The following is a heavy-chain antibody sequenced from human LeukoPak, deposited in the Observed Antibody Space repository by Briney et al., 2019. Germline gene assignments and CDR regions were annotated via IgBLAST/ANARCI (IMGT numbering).Heavy chain of an antibody. J-gene: IGHJ6*02. CDR3: AKGMDCSSTSCYEEAYYYYYYGMDV. V-gene: IGHV3-23*01. CDR1: GFTFSSYA. D-gene: IGHD2-2*01. CDR2: ISGSGGSI. Sequence: PGGSLRLSCAASGFTFSSYAMSWVRQAPGKGLEWVSAISGSGGSIYYADSVKGRFTISRDNSKNTLYLQMNSLRAEDTAVYYCAKGMDCSSTSCYEEAYYYYYYGMDVWGQGTTVTVSS.